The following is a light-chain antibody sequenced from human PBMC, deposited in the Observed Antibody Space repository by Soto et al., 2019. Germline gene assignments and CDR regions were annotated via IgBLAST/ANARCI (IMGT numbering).Light chain of an antibody. CDR3: QQYGNSLWT. J-gene: IGKJ1*01. CDR1: ESVSNNQ. Sequence: EIVLTQSPGTLSLSPGEKVTLSYRASESVSNNQLAWYQQKPGQAPRLLIYGASRRASGISDNFSGSGSGTVFTLTINRLEPDNFAIYYCQQYGNSLWTFGRGTKVEVK. V-gene: IGKV3-20*01. CDR2: GAS.